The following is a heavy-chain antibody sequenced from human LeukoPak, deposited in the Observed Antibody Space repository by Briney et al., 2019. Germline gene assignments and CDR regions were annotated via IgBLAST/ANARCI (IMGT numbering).Heavy chain of an antibody. CDR3: AKSNYFDSGGYYFFDY. V-gene: IGHV3-23*01. Sequence: GGSLRLSCAASGFTFSSYAMSWVRQAPGKGLEWVSGISDSGGSTYYANSVKGRFTISRDNSKNTLYLQMNSLRAEDTAVYYCAKSNYFDSGGYYFFDYWGQGTLVTVSS. CDR2: ISDSGGST. J-gene: IGHJ4*02. D-gene: IGHD3-22*01. CDR1: GFTFSSYA.